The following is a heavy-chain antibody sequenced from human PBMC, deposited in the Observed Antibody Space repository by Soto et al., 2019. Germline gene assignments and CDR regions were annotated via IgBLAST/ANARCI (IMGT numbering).Heavy chain of an antibody. CDR1: GFTFSSYG. J-gene: IGHJ6*02. CDR3: ARDRFSGMATITSYYYYYGMDV. V-gene: IGHV3-23*01. CDR2: ISSSGGSA. D-gene: IGHD5-12*01. Sequence: GGSLRLSCAASGFTFSSYGMSWVRQAPGKGLEWVSAISSSGGSAYYADSVKGRFTISRDNSKNTLYLQMNSLRAEDTAVYYCARDRFSGMATITSYYYYYGMDVWGQGTTVTVSS.